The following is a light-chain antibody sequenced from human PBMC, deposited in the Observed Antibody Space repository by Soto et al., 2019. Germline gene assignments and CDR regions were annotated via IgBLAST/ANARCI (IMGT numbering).Light chain of an antibody. Sequence: IVMTQSPATLSVSPGERATLSCRASQSVSSNVAWYQQKPGQAPRLLIYGASTRATGIPARFSGSGSGTEFTLTISSLQSEDFGVYYCQHYNNWPPWTFGQGTKVDIK. CDR3: QHYNNWPPWT. CDR1: QSVSSN. J-gene: IGKJ1*01. V-gene: IGKV3-15*01. CDR2: GAS.